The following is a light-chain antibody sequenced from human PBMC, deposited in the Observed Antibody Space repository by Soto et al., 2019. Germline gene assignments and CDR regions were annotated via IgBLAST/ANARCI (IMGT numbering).Light chain of an antibody. CDR3: LQYDSYSWT. Sequence: DIQMTQSPSTLSASVGDRVTITCRASQSISGWLAWYQQKPGKAPKLLIYKASALESGVPSRFSGSGSGTEFTLTISSLQPDDFAGYYCLQYDSYSWTFGQGTKVEIK. V-gene: IGKV1-5*03. CDR2: KAS. CDR1: QSISGW. J-gene: IGKJ1*01.